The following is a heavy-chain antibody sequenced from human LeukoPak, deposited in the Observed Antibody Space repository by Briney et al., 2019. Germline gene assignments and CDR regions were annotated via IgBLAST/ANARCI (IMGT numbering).Heavy chain of an antibody. CDR1: GFTFSSYW. J-gene: IGHJ6*02. CDR2: INSDGSST. V-gene: IGHV3-74*01. CDR3: ARDLTYYDNSGYDYYYYGMDV. D-gene: IGHD3-22*01. Sequence: GGSLRLSCAASGFTFSSYWMHWVRQAPGKGLVWVSRINSDGSSTTYADSVKGRFTISRDNAKNTLYLQMNSLRAEDTAVYYCARDLTYYDNSGYDYYYYGMDVWGQGTTVTVSS.